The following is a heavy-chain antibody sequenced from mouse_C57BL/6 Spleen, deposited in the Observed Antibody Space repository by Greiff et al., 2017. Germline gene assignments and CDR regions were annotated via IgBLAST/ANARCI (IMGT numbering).Heavy chain of an antibody. D-gene: IGHD1-1*01. CDR1: GFSLTSYG. J-gene: IGHJ2*01. V-gene: IGHV2-2*01. CDR3: ARETRESYYGSSYFDY. CDR2: IWSGGST. Sequence: VKLVESGPGLVQPSQSLSITCTVSGFSLTSYGVHWVRQSPGKGLEWLGVIWSGGSTDYNAAFISRLSISKDNSKSQVFFKMNSLQADDTAIYYCARETRESYYGSSYFDYWGQGTTLTVSS.